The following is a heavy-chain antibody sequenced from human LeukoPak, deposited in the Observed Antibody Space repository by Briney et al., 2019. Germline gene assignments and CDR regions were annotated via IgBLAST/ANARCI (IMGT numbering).Heavy chain of an antibody. V-gene: IGHV4-34*01. Sequence: SETPSLTCAVYGGSFSGYYWSWIRQPPGKGLEWIGEINHSGSTNYNPSLKSRVTISVDTSKNQFSLKLSSVTAADTAVYCCARGRRGAPTINWGQGTLVTVSS. CDR2: INHSGST. J-gene: IGHJ4*02. D-gene: IGHD3-10*01. CDR3: ARGRRGAPTIN. CDR1: GGSFSGYY.